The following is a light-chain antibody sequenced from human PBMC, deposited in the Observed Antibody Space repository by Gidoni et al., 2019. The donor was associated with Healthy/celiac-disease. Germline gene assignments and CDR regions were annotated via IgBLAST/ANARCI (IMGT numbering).Light chain of an antibody. V-gene: IGLV2-14*01. Sequence: QSSLTQPASVSGSPGQSITISCTGTSSDVGGYNYVSWYQQHPGKTTKLMIYEVSNRPSGVPDRFSGSKSGNTASLTISGLQAEDEADYYCSSYTSSSTRGVFGTGTKVTVL. CDR3: SSYTSSSTRGV. CDR2: EVS. CDR1: SSDVGGYNY. J-gene: IGLJ1*01.